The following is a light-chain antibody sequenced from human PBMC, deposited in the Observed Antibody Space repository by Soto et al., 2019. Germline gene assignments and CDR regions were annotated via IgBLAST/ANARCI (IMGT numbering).Light chain of an antibody. CDR2: DVS. V-gene: IGLV2-14*01. CDR1: SKDVGAYNY. CDR3: SSYTNSRTLL. Sequence: QSALTQPASVSGSPGQSITISCTGTSKDVGAYNYVSWYQQHPGKAPKLMIYDVSDRPSGVSNRFSGSKSGNTASLTISGLQAEYEADYYCSSYTNSRTLLFGGGTKLTVL. J-gene: IGLJ2*01.